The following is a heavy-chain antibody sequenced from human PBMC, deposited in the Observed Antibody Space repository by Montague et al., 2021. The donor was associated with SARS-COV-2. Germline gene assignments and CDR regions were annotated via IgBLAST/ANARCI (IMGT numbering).Heavy chain of an antibody. CDR2: TYYRSKWYN. CDR3: ARIPVGSKYYFDF. J-gene: IGHJ4*02. Sequence: CAISGDSVSSNIATCNWIRQSPSIGLEWLGSTYYRSKWYNDYPESVKSRITIDPDTSKHQFSLHLNSVTPEDTAVYYCARIPVGSKYYFDFWGQGTLVTVSS. CDR1: GDSVSSNIAT. V-gene: IGHV6-1*01. D-gene: IGHD2-2*01.